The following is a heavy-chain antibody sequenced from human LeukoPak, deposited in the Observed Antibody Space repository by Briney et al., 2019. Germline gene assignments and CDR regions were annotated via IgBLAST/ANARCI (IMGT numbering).Heavy chain of an antibody. Sequence: GGSLRLSCAASGFTFSNYAMHWVRQAPGKGLEWVAVISYDGSIKYYADSVKGRSTISRDSSKNTLYLQMNSLSAEDTAVYYCARASYGSNGYYFDCWGQGTLVTVSS. CDR3: ARASYGSNGYYFDC. D-gene: IGHD2-8*01. CDR2: ISYDGSIK. CDR1: GFTFSNYA. J-gene: IGHJ4*02. V-gene: IGHV3-30-3*01.